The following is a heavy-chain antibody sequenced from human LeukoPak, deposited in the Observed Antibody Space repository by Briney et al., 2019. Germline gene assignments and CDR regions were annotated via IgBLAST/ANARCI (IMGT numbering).Heavy chain of an antibody. CDR3: ATVRSSDFWSGNPLSDY. CDR1: GYTLTELS. CDR2: FDPEDGET. Sequence: GASVTVSCKVSGYTLTELSMHWVRQAPGKGLEWMGGFDPEDGETIYAQKFQGRVIMTEDTATDTAYMELSSLRSEDTAVYYCATVRSSDFWSGNPLSDYWGQGTLVTVSS. J-gene: IGHJ4*02. D-gene: IGHD3-3*01. V-gene: IGHV1-24*01.